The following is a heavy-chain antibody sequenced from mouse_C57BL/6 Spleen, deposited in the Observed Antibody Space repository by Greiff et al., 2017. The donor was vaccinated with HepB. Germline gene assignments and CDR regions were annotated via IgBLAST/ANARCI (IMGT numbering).Heavy chain of an antibody. D-gene: IGHD2-3*01. CDR2: INPSSGYT. Sequence: VQLQQSGAELARPGASVKMSCKASGYTFTSYTMHWVKQRPGPGLEWIGYINPSSGYTKYNQKFKDKATLTADKSSSTAYMQLSSLTSEDSAVYYCARSGYDYGYFDVWGTGTTVTVSS. CDR1: GYTFTSYT. V-gene: IGHV1-4*01. CDR3: ARSGYDYGYFDV. J-gene: IGHJ1*03.